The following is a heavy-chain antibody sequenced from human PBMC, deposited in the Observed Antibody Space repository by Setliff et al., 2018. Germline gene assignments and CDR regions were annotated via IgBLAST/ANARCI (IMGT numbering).Heavy chain of an antibody. Sequence: AGGSLRLSCAASGFTFSSYWMSWVRQAPGKGLEWVANIKQDGSEKYYVDSVKGRFTISRDNAKNSVYLQMNSLRAEDTAVYYCATDHVAALFFDYWGQGTLVTVSS. CDR3: ATDHVAALFFDY. D-gene: IGHD6-13*01. CDR1: GFTFSSYW. CDR2: IKQDGSEK. V-gene: IGHV3-7*03. J-gene: IGHJ4*02.